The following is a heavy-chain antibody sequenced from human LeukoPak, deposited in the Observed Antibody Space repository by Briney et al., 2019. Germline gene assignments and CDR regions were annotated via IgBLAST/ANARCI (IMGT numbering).Heavy chain of an antibody. CDR3: ARGEANDY. D-gene: IGHD1-26*01. CDR2: ISSSGSTI. CDR1: GFTFSSYE. V-gene: IGHV3-48*03. J-gene: IGHJ4*02. Sequence: GGSLRLSCAASGFTFSSYEMNWVRQAPGKGLEWGSYISSSGSTIYYADYVKGRFTIARDNPKNSLYLQMNSLRAEDTAVYYCARGEANDYWGQGTLVTVSS.